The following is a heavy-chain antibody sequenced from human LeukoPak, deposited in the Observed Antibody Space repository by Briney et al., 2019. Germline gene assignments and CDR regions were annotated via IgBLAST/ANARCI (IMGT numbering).Heavy chain of an antibody. CDR2: IRYDGSNK. V-gene: IGHV3-30*02. Sequence: GGSLRLSCAASGFTFSSYGMHWVRQAPGKGLEWVAFIRYDGSNKYYADSVKGRFTISRDNSKNTLYLQMNSLRAEDTAVYYCARDPWVYSGSYSPYFDYWGQGTLVTVSS. CDR3: ARDPWVYSGSYSPYFDY. CDR1: GFTFSSYG. J-gene: IGHJ4*02. D-gene: IGHD1-26*01.